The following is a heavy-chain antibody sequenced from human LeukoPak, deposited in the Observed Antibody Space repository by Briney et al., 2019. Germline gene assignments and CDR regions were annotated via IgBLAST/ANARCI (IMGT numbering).Heavy chain of an antibody. CDR2: IYYSGST. J-gene: IGHJ3*02. V-gene: IGHV4-59*01. D-gene: IGHD3-3*01. CDR3: ARGYDFWSGYEAFDI. Sequence: PSETLSLTCTVSGGSISSYYWSWIRQPLGKGLEWIGYIYYSGSTNYNPSLKSRVTISVDTSKNQFSLKLSSVTAADTAVYYCARGYDFWSGYEAFDIWGQGTMVTVSS. CDR1: GGSISSYY.